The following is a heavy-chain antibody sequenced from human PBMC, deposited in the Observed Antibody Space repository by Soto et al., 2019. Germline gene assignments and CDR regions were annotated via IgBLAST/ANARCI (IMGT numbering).Heavy chain of an antibody. D-gene: IGHD3-9*01. CDR2: MNPNSGNT. J-gene: IGHJ5*02. CDR3: ARDSGVSYDILTGYLPGHWFDP. V-gene: IGHV1-8*01. CDR1: GYTFTSYD. Sequence: ASVKVSCKASGYTFTSYDINWVRQATGQGLEWMGWMNPNSGNTGYAQKFQGRVTMTRNTSISTAYMELSSLRSEDTAVYYCARDSGVSYDILTGYLPGHWFDPWGQGTLVTVS.